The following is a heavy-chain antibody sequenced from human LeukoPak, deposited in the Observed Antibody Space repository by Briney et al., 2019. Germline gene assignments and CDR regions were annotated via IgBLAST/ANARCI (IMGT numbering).Heavy chain of an antibody. V-gene: IGHV1-69*01. J-gene: IGHJ4*02. CDR1: GGTFSSYA. CDR3: ARGYYDSSGYYKFGFDC. CDR2: IIPIFGTA. Sequence: SVKVSCKASGGTFSSYAISWVRQAPGQGLEWMGGIIPIFGTANYAQEFQGRVTITADESTSTAYMELSSLRSEDTAVYYCARGYYDSSGYYKFGFDCWGQGTLVTVSS. D-gene: IGHD3-22*01.